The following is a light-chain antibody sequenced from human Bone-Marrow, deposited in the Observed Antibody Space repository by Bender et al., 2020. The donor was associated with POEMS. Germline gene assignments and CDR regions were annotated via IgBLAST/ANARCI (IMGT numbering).Light chain of an antibody. CDR3: GSYAGSDNYV. Sequence: QSALTQPPSASGSPGQSVTFSCTGTSSDVGGYNYVSWYQQPPAKAPKIIIFEVSKRPSGVPDRFSGSKSGNTASLTVSGLQADDEATYYCGSYAGSDNYVFGSGTKLTVL. J-gene: IGLJ1*01. CDR1: SSDVGGYNY. CDR2: EVS. V-gene: IGLV2-8*01.